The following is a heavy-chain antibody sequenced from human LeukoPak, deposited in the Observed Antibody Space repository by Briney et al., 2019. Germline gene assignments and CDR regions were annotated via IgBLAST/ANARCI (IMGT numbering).Heavy chain of an antibody. D-gene: IGHD3-9*01. Sequence: GASVKVSCKASGYRFTSYGNSLVRQAPGQGLERMGWISAYNGNTNYAQKLQGRVTMTTDTSTSKAYMELRSLRSDDTAVYYCARGGDGDILTGLVFDYWGQGTLVTVSS. V-gene: IGHV1-18*01. J-gene: IGHJ4*02. CDR2: ISAYNGNT. CDR1: GYRFTSYG. CDR3: ARGGDGDILTGLVFDY.